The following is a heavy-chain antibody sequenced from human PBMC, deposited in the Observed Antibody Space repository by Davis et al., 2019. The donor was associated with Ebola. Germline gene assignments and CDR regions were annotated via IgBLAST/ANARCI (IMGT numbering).Heavy chain of an antibody. D-gene: IGHD2-8*02. CDR1: GFVFSSYV. Sequence: GGSLRLSCAASGFVFSSYVMSWVRQAPGKGLEWVAVISYDGSNKYYADSVKGRFTISRDNSQNTLSLQMNSLRAEDTAVYYCAEIYWVRYGMDVWGQGTTVTVSS. J-gene: IGHJ6*02. CDR3: AEIYWVRYGMDV. CDR2: ISYDGSNK. V-gene: IGHV3-30*03.